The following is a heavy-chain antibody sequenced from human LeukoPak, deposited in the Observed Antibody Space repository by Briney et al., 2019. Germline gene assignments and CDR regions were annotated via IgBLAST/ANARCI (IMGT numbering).Heavy chain of an antibody. J-gene: IGHJ6*02. CDR3: ARDDRSSTSSLQYFYNYYGMDV. D-gene: IGHD6-13*01. Sequence: SETLSLTCSVTGGSLSSSSHYWVWIRQPPGKGLEWIGSIYYSGPTFYNPSLKSRLTISVDTSKSQFSLKLTSVTAADTAVCYCARDDRSSTSSLQYFYNYYGMDVWGQGTTVTVSS. CDR1: GGSLSSSSHY. V-gene: IGHV4-39*02. CDR2: IYYSGPT.